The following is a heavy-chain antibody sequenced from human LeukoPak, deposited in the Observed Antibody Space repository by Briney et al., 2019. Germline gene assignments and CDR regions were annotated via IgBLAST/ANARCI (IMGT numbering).Heavy chain of an antibody. V-gene: IGHV1-24*01. CDR2: FDPEDGET. J-gene: IGHJ4*02. Sequence: ASVKVSCKVSGYTLTELSMHWVRQAPGKGLEWMGGFDPEDGETIYAQKFQGRVTITADESTSTAYMELSSLRSEDTAVYYCARVTVTTYPPNWGGLDYWGQGTLVTVSS. CDR3: ARVTVTTYPPNWGGLDY. CDR1: GYTLTELS. D-gene: IGHD4-17*01.